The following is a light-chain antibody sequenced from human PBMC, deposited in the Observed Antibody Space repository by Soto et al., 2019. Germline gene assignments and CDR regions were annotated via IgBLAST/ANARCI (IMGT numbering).Light chain of an antibody. Sequence: QSVLTQPPSASGTPGQRVTISCSGSSPNIESNTVTWYQQLPGTAPKLVIYSNYERPSGVPDRFSGSTSGASASLVIRGLQSEDEADYYCAAWDDILNGYVFGGGTKVTVL. CDR2: SNY. V-gene: IGLV1-44*01. CDR1: SPNIESNT. CDR3: AAWDDILNGYV. J-gene: IGLJ1*01.